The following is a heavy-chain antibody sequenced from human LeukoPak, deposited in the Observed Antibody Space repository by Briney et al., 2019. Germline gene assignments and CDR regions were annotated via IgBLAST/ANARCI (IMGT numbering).Heavy chain of an antibody. D-gene: IGHD2-2*01. J-gene: IGHJ4*02. V-gene: IGHV3-30*03. Sequence: GGSLRLSCAASGFTFSSYGMHWVRQAPGKGLEWVAVISYDGNSKYYVDSVKGRFTISRDNSKNTLYLQMNSLRAEDTAVYYCVYQVQGVVKWGQGTLVSVSS. CDR2: ISYDGNSK. CDR1: GFTFSSYG. CDR3: VYQVQGVVK.